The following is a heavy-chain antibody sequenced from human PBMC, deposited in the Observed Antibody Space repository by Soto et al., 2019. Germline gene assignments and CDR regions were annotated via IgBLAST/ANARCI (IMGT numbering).Heavy chain of an antibody. V-gene: IGHV4-59*01. CDR2: IYYSGST. CDR3: AGDDTTVTMYY. D-gene: IGHD4-17*01. Sequence: PSETLSLTCTVSGGSISSYYWSWIRQPPGKGLEWIGYIYYSGSTNYNPSLKSRVTISVDTSKNQFSLKPSSVTAADTAVYYCAGDDTTVTMYYWGQGTLVTVSS. CDR1: GGSISSYY. J-gene: IGHJ4*02.